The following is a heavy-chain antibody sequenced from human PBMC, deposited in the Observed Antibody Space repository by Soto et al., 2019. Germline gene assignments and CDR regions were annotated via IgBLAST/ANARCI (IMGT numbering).Heavy chain of an antibody. CDR2: IYSGGYT. CDR3: AAQRGGGGY. Sequence: EVQLVESGGGLIQPGGSLRLSCAVSGFTVSNNYMSWVRQAPGKGLEGVSVIYSGGYTAYGDSVKGRFTISRDDSKNTLYSQMNSREAAGPAVFYCAAQRGGGGYWGQGTLVTVSS. J-gene: IGHJ4*02. V-gene: IGHV3-53*01. CDR1: GFTVSNNY. D-gene: IGHD6-25*01.